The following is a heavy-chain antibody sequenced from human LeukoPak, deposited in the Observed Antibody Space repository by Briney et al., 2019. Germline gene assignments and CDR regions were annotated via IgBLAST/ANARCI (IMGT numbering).Heavy chain of an antibody. CDR3: ATRGTDGDYLDY. J-gene: IGHJ4*02. CDR2: IIPILGIA. Sequence: SVKVSCKASGGTFSSYASSWVRQAPGQGLEWMGRIIPILGIANYAQKFQGRVTITADKSTSTAYMELSSLRSEDTAVYYCATRGTDGDYLDYWGQGTLVTVSS. V-gene: IGHV1-69*04. D-gene: IGHD2-8*01. CDR1: GGTFSSYA.